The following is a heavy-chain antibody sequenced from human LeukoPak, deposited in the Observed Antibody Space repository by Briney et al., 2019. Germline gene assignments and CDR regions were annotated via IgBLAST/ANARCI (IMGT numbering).Heavy chain of an antibody. Sequence: PSETLSLTCTVSGGSISSSSYYWGWIRQPPGKGLEWIGSIYYSGSTYYNPSLKSRVTISVDTSKNQFSLKLSSVTAADTAVYYCARAEMGHSPGQPPRWFDPWGQGTLVTASS. CDR1: GGSISSSSYY. J-gene: IGHJ5*02. D-gene: IGHD5-24*01. V-gene: IGHV4-39*07. CDR2: IYYSGST. CDR3: ARAEMGHSPGQPPRWFDP.